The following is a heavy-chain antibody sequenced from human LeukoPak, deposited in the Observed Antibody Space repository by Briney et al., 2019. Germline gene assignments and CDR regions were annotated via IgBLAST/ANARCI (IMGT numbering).Heavy chain of an antibody. CDR1: GFTFSSYA. V-gene: IGHV3-30-3*01. CDR3: ARDYSPKDIVAVPAAIRLYNWFDP. CDR2: ISYDGSNK. D-gene: IGHD2-2*01. J-gene: IGHJ5*02. Sequence: GGSLRLSCAASGFTFSSYAMHWVRQAPGKGLEWVAVISYDGSNKYYADSVKGRFTISRDNAKNSLYLQMNSLRAEDTAVYYCARDYSPKDIVAVPAAIRLYNWFDPWGQGTLVTVSS.